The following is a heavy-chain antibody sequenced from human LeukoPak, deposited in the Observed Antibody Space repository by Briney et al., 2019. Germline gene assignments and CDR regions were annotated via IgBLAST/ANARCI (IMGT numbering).Heavy chain of an antibody. Sequence: GGSLRLSCAASGFTFSSYAMHWVRQAPGQGLEWVAFIRSDGSNKSYADSVKGRFTISRDNAKNSLYLQMNSLRAEDAAVYYCASGGVVALFTYWGQGTLVTVSS. D-gene: IGHD3-22*01. CDR3: ASGGVVALFTY. CDR2: IRSDGSNK. V-gene: IGHV3-30*02. J-gene: IGHJ4*02. CDR1: GFTFSSYA.